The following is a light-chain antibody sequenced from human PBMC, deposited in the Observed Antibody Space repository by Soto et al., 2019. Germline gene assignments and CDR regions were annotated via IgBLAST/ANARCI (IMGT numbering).Light chain of an antibody. Sequence: DIVMTQSPATLSVSPGERATLSCRASQSVSNYLAWYQQKPGQAPRLLIYGASTRATGIPVRFSGSGSGTEFTLTISSLQSEDFAVYYCQQYNNWPPITFGQGTRLEIK. J-gene: IGKJ5*01. CDR1: QSVSNY. CDR3: QQYNNWPPIT. V-gene: IGKV3-15*01. CDR2: GAS.